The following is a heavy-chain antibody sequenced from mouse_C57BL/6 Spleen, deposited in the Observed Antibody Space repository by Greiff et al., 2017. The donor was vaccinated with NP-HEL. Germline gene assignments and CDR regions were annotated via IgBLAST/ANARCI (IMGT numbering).Heavy chain of an antibody. V-gene: IGHV1-55*01. CDR2: IYPGSGST. Sequence: QVQLKQPGAELVKPGASVKMSCKASGYTFTSYWITWVKQRPGQGLEWIGDIYPGSGSTNYNEKFKSKATLTVDTSSSTAYMQLSSLTSEDSAVYYCARLNGGPYYFDYWGQGTTLTVSS. J-gene: IGHJ2*01. D-gene: IGHD1-1*02. CDR1: GYTFTSYW. CDR3: ARLNGGPYYFDY.